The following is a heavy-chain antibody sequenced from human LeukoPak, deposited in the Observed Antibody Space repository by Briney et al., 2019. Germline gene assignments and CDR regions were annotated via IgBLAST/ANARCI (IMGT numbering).Heavy chain of an antibody. Sequence: ASVKVSCKVSGYTLTELFMHWVRQAPGKGLEWMGGFDPEDGETIYAQKFQGRVTMTEDTSTDTAYMELSSLRSEDTAVYYCATDSGPHIVATYYGMDVWGQGTTVTVSS. D-gene: IGHD5-12*01. CDR2: FDPEDGET. J-gene: IGHJ6*02. CDR3: ATDSGPHIVATYYGMDV. V-gene: IGHV1-24*01. CDR1: GYTLTELF.